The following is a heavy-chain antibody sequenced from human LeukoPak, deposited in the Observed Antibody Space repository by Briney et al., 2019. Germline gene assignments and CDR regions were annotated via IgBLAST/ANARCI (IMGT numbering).Heavy chain of an antibody. CDR2: IYSGGST. J-gene: IGHJ5*02. Sequence: GGSLRLSCAASGFTVSSNYMSWVRQAPGKGLEWVSVIYSGGSTYYADSVKGRFTISRDNSKNTLYLQMNSLRAEDTAVYYCARAQRDYYDSSGSPRGWFDPWGQGTLVTVSS. CDR1: GFTVSSNY. CDR3: ARAQRDYYDSSGSPRGWFDP. V-gene: IGHV3-53*01. D-gene: IGHD3-22*01.